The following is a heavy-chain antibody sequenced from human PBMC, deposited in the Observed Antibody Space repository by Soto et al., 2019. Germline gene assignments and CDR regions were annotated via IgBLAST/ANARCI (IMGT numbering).Heavy chain of an antibody. J-gene: IGHJ6*02. Sequence: PSVKVSCKASGYTLTSYAMHWVRQAHRQRLEWMGWINTDNGNTKYSQKLQGRVTMTTDTSTSTAYMELTSLRSNDTAIYYCAMVDVYVTPSPQDVWGQGTTVTVSS. CDR2: INTDNGNT. CDR1: GYTLTSYA. D-gene: IGHD3-16*01. CDR3: AMVDVYVTPSPQDV. V-gene: IGHV1-3*04.